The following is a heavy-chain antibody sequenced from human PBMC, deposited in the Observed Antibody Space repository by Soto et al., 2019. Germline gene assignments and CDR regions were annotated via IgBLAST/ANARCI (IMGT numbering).Heavy chain of an antibody. CDR1: GFTFSSYA. CDR2: ISGGGGDT. V-gene: IGHV3-23*01. J-gene: IGHJ3*02. Sequence: GGSLRLSCAASGFTFSSYAMSWVRQAPGKGLEWVSGISGGGGDTSYADSVRGRFTCSRDNSKNTLYLQMNSLRAEDTALYYCAKSLFGGPDIWGQGTMATVSS. CDR3: AKSLFGGPDI. D-gene: IGHD2-15*01.